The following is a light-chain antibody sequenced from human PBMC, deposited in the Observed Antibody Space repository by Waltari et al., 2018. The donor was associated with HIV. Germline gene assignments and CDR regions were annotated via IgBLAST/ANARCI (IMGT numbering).Light chain of an antibody. V-gene: IGLV2-14*01. CDR1: SSDVGGYNY. CDR2: EVS. Sequence: QSALTQPASVSGSPGQSITISCTGTSSDVGGYNYVSWYQHHPGKAPKLLIYEVSTRPSGVSNRVAGSKSGNTASRIISGLQAEDEADYYCSSYTSSSSVGVFGGGTKLTVL. J-gene: IGLJ3*02. CDR3: SSYTSSSSVGV.